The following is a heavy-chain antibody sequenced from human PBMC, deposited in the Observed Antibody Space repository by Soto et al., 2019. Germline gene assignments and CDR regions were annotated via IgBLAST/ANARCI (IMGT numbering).Heavy chain of an antibody. J-gene: IGHJ3*02. V-gene: IGHV1-69*01. Sequence: QVQLVQSGAEVKKPGSSVKVSCKASGGTFSSYAISWVRQAPGQGLEWMGGIIPIFGTANYAQKFQGRVTITADESTSTAYMELSSLRSEDTAVYYCASWRQQQLGPPDAFDIWGQGTMVTVSS. CDR1: GGTFSSYA. CDR2: IIPIFGTA. CDR3: ASWRQQQLGPPDAFDI. D-gene: IGHD6-13*01.